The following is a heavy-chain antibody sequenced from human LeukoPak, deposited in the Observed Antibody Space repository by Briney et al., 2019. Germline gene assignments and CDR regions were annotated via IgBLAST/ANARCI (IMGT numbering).Heavy chain of an antibody. CDR2: IYHSGSP. CDR1: GGSISSNNG. V-gene: IGHV4-4*02. J-gene: IGHJ4*02. CDR3: ARVNINNWHTCDY. Sequence: SSGTLSLTCAVSGGSISSNNGWGWVRQPPGKGLEWIGEIYHSGSPNYNPSLKSRVTISVDKSRNHFSLNLSSVTAADTAVYYCARVNINNWHTCDYWGQGTLVTVSS. D-gene: IGHD1-1*01.